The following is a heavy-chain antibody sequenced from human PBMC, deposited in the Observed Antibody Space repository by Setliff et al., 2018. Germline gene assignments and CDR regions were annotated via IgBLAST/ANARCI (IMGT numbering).Heavy chain of an antibody. D-gene: IGHD1-26*01. CDR1: GFTFSTYW. Sequence: GGSLRLSCVTSGFTFSTYWMHWVRPAPGQGLVWVARISTDGSSITYADSVKGRFTISRDNARNTLYLQMNSLTAEDTAVYYCARVGSKPQLGWFDPWGQGTLVTVSS. J-gene: IGHJ5*02. V-gene: IGHV3-74*03. CDR3: ARVGSKPQLGWFDP. CDR2: ISTDGSSI.